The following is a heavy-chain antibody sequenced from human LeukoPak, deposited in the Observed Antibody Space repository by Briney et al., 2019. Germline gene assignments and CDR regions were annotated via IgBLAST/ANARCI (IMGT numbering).Heavy chain of an antibody. CDR2: IIPIFGTA. CDR1: GGTFSSYA. CDR3: ARNKAATTVVIGGPGYYFDY. J-gene: IGHJ4*02. Sequence: SVKVSCKASGGTFSSYAISWVRQAPGQGLEWMGRIIPIFGTANYAQKFQGRVTITADESTSTAYMELSSLRSEDTAVYYCARNKAATTVVIGGPGYYFDYWGQGTLVTVSS. V-gene: IGHV1-69*15. D-gene: IGHD4-23*01.